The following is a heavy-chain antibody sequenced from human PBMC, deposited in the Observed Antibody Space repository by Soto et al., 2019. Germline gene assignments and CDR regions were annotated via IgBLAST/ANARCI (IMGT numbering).Heavy chain of an antibody. D-gene: IGHD6-19*01. CDR3: ARGRTWLLQISYYYYGMDV. CDR2: IIPIFGTA. Sequence: QVQLVQSGAEVKKPGASVKVSCKASGGTFSSYAISWVRQAPGQGLEWMGGIIPIFGTANYAHKFQGRVTITADESTSTAYMELSSLRSEDTAVYYCARGRTWLLQISYYYYGMDVWGQGTTGTVSS. J-gene: IGHJ6*02. CDR1: GGTFSSYA. V-gene: IGHV1-69*01.